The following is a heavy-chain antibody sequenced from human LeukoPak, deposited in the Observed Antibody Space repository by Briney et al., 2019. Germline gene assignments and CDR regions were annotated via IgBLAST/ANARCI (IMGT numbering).Heavy chain of an antibody. CDR3: ARGYSNGIYYFGY. CDR1: GGSISSYY. V-gene: IGHV4-59*01. CDR2: IYYSGST. J-gene: IGHJ4*02. D-gene: IGHD4-11*01. Sequence: SETLSLTCTVSGGSISSYYWSWIRQPPGKGLEWIGYIYYSGSTNYNPSLKSRVTISVDTSKNQFSLKLSSVTAADTAVYYCARGYSNGIYYFGYWGQGTLVTVSS.